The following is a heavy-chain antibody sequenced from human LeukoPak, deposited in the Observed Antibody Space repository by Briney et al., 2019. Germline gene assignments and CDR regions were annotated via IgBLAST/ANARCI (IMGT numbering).Heavy chain of an antibody. CDR1: GFTFSSYW. CDR2: IKQDGSEK. Sequence: PGGSLRLSCAASGFTFSSYWMSRVRQAPGKGLEWVANIKQDGSEKYYVDSVKGRFTISRDNAKNSLYLQMNSLRAEDTAVYYCAREALMIVVVITTSLDYWGQGTLVTVSS. D-gene: IGHD3-22*01. V-gene: IGHV3-7*01. J-gene: IGHJ4*02. CDR3: AREALMIVVVITTSLDY.